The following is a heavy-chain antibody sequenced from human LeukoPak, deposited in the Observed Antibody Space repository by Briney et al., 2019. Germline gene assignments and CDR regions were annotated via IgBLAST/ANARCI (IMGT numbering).Heavy chain of an antibody. CDR3: ARFSRGSDYYFDY. D-gene: IGHD5-12*01. CDR2: IYYTGST. CDR1: GGSLSSGDYY. Sequence: SETLSLTCTVSGGSLSSGDYYWSWIRQPPGKGLEWIGYIYYTGSTYYNPSLKSRVTISGDTFKNQLSLKLSSVTAADTAVYYCARFSRGSDYYFDYWGQGTLVTVSS. V-gene: IGHV4-30-4*01. J-gene: IGHJ4*01.